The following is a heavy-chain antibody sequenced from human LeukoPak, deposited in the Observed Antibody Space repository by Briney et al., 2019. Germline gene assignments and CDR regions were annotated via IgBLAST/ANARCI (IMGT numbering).Heavy chain of an antibody. Sequence: SETLSLTCTASGGSISSYYWSWIRQPAGKGLEWIGRLYTSGSTNYNPSLKSRVTMSGDTSKNQLSLKLRSVTAADTAVYYCARDRDYYDSSGYWTPLDYWGQGTLVTVSS. CDR2: LYTSGST. D-gene: IGHD3-22*01. CDR1: GGSISSYY. V-gene: IGHV4-4*07. CDR3: ARDRDYYDSSGYWTPLDY. J-gene: IGHJ4*02.